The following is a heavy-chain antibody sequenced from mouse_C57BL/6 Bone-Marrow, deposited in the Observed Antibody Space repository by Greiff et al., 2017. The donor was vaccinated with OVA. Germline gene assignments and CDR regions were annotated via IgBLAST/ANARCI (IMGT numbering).Heavy chain of an antibody. V-gene: IGHV1-74*01. Sequence: QVQLQQPGAELVKPGASVKVSCKASGYTFTSYWMHWVKQRPGQGLEWIGRIDPSDSDTNYSQKFKGKATLTVDKSSSTAYMQLSSLTSEDSAVYYCAISYSNYAMDYWGQGTSVTVSS. CDR1: GYTFTSYW. D-gene: IGHD2-5*01. J-gene: IGHJ4*01. CDR3: AISYSNYAMDY. CDR2: IDPSDSDT.